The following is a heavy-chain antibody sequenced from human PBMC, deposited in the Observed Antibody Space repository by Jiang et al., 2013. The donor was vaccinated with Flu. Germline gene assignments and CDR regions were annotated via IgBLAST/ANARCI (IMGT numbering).Heavy chain of an antibody. CDR2: INPNRGLR. J-gene: IGHJ2*01. D-gene: IGHD2-15*01. V-gene: IGHV1-8*01. Sequence: INWVRQAPGQGLEWMGWINPNRGLRGSAQKFQGRVTFTADASTNTAYMQLSDLTSADTGVYFCVKGGDFDLWGRGTLVIVS. CDR3: VKGGDFDL.